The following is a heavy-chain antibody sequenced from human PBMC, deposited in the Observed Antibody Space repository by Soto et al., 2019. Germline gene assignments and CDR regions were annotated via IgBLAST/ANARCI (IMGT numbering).Heavy chain of an antibody. D-gene: IGHD2-15*01. Sequence: PGESLKISCKASGYTFSNYWITWVRQMPGKGLEWMRKIDPSDSYTVYSPSFQGHVTMSADNSKDTVYLQMNSLRADDTAVYYCTKDVLYCDGGSCLVGPSYTFDHWGQGTLVTVSS. V-gene: IGHV5-10-1*01. J-gene: IGHJ4*02. CDR3: TKDVLYCDGGSCLVGPSYTFDH. CDR2: IDPSDSYT. CDR1: GYTFSNYW.